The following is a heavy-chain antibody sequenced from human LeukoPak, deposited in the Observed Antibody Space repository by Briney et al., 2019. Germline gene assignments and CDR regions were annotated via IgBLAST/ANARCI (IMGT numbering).Heavy chain of an antibody. J-gene: IGHJ4*02. D-gene: IGHD6-13*01. V-gene: IGHV3-23*01. CDR1: GFTFRRYA. CDR2: ISGSGGST. Sequence: GGSLRLSCAASGFTFRRYAMSWVRQAPGKGLEWVSAISGSGGSTYYADSVKGRFTISRDNSKNTLYLQMNSLRAEDTAVYYCAKDDSTSWFNFDYWGQGTLVTVSS. CDR3: AKDDSTSWFNFDY.